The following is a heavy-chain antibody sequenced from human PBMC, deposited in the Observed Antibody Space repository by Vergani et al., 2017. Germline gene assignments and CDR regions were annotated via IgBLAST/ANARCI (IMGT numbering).Heavy chain of an antibody. CDR1: GGSFSGYY. Sequence: QVQLQQWGAGLLKPSETLSLTCAVYGGSFSGYYWSWIRQPPGKGVEWIGEINHSGRTNYNPSLKSRVTISVDTSKNQFSLKLSSVTAADTPVYYCARGRRYSSSSPIYYYYMDVWGKGTTVTVSS. V-gene: IGHV4-34*01. J-gene: IGHJ6*03. D-gene: IGHD6-6*01. CDR2: INHSGRT. CDR3: ARGRRYSSSSPIYYYYMDV.